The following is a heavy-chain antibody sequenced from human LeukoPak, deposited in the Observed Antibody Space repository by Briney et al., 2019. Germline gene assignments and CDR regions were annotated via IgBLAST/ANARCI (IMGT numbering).Heavy chain of an antibody. V-gene: IGHV3-9*01. Sequence: GGSLRLSCVASGFMFDDYGIHWVRQAPGKGLEWVSCISWNSGSIGYADSVKGRFIISRDNAKNSVYLQMSSLGAEDTAFYYCARATAYCSGGTCSLLGGGAFDLWGQGTMVTVSS. CDR3: ARATAYCSGGTCSLLGGGAFDL. CDR2: ISWNSGSI. CDR1: GFMFDDYG. D-gene: IGHD2-15*01. J-gene: IGHJ3*01.